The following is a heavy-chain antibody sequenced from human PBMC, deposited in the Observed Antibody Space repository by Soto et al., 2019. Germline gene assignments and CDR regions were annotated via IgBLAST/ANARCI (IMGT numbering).Heavy chain of an antibody. CDR1: GDSIRGGGHY. D-gene: IGHD7-27*01. CDR2: VYHSGST. Sequence: QVQLQESGPVLVKPSQTLSLTCSVSGDSIRGGGHYWNWIRQFPGKGLEWIGYVYHSGSTHYNPSLRGRLTISIDTSKNQFSLRLISVTAADTALYYCARDTGLAPTVWGYLGHGTQVTVSS. V-gene: IGHV4-31*03. CDR3: ARDTGLAPTVWGY. J-gene: IGHJ4*03.